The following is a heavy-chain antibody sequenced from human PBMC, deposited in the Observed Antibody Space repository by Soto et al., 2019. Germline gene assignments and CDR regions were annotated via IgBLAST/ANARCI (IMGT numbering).Heavy chain of an antibody. J-gene: IGHJ4*02. V-gene: IGHV1-3*01. D-gene: IGHD3-3*01. CDR1: GYTFTSYA. CDR2: INAGNGNT. CDR3: ARGHYDFWSGYPYYFDY. Sequence: QVQLVQSGAEVKKPGASVKVSCKASGYTFTSYAMHWVRQAPGQRLEWMGWINAGNGNTKYSQKFQGRVTITRDTSASTAYMELSSLRSEDTAVYYCARGHYDFWSGYPYYFDYWGQGTLVTVSS.